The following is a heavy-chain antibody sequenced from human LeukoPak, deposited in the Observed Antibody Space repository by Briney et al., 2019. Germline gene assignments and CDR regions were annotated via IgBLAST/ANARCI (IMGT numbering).Heavy chain of an antibody. CDR2: IFYSGST. V-gene: IGHV4-61*01. CDR3: VRSDDFWSGYYGY. CDR1: GGSISSSYC. D-gene: IGHD3-3*01. Sequence: SETLSLTCAVSGGSISSSYCWSWIRQPPGKGLEWIGYIFYSGSTNYNPSLKSRVTISVDTSKNQFSLKLSSVTAADTAVYYCVRSDDFWSGYYGYWGQGTLVTVSS. J-gene: IGHJ4*02.